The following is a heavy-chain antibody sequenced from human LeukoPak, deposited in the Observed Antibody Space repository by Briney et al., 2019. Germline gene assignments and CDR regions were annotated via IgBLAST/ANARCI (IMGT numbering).Heavy chain of an antibody. D-gene: IGHD3-10*01. J-gene: IGHJ4*02. CDR3: ASIVRGPFDY. Sequence: PSETLSLTCTVSGGSISSYYWSWIRQPPGKGLEWTGYIYYSGSTNYNPSLKSRVTISVDTSKNQFSLKLSSVTAADTAVYYCASIVRGPFDYWGQGTLVTVSS. CDR2: IYYSGST. CDR1: GGSISSYY. V-gene: IGHV4-59*12.